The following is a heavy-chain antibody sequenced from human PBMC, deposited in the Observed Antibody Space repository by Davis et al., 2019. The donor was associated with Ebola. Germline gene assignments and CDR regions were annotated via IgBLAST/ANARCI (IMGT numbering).Heavy chain of an antibody. CDR1: GFTFSSYG. CDR3: ARARWLQSIYFDY. CDR2: ISYDGSNK. Sequence: GESLKISCAASGFTFSSYGMHWVRQAPGKGLEWVAVISYDGSNKYYADSVKGRFTISRDNSKNTLYLQMNSLRAEDTAVYYCARARWLQSIYFDYWGQGTLVTVSS. V-gene: IGHV3-30*03. J-gene: IGHJ4*02. D-gene: IGHD5-24*01.